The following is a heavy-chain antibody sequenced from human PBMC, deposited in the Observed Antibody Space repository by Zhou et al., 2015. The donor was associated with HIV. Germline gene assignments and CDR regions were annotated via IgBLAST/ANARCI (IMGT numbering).Heavy chain of an antibody. V-gene: IGHV1-69*01. CDR3: ARDRGGATRPDWRYFDL. CDR1: GGIFSNYL. Sequence: QVQLVQSGAEVQKPGSSVKVSCKASGGIFSNYLISWVRQAPGQGLEWMGGIIPIIGRANYAQDRVTITADETTRTVYMELRSLRSDDTAVYYCARDRGGATRPDWRYFDLWGRGTQVTVSS. J-gene: IGHJ2*01. D-gene: IGHD3-16*01. CDR2: IIPIIGRA.